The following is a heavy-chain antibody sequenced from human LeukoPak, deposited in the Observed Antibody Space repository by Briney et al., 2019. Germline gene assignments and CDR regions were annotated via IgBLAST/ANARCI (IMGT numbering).Heavy chain of an antibody. CDR2: IYTSGST. CDR3: ARDVDAFDI. J-gene: IGHJ3*02. CDR1: GGSISSGSYY. Sequence: PSETLSLTCTVSGGSISSGSYYWSWIRQPAGKGLEWIGRIYTSGSTNYNPSLKSRGTTSVDTSKNQFSLKLRSVTGADTAVYYCARDVDAFDIWGQGTMVTVSS. V-gene: IGHV4-61*02.